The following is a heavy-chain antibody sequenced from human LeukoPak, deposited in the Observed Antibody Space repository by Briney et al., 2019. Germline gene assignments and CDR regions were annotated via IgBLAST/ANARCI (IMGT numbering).Heavy chain of an antibody. Sequence: PSETLSLTCTVSGGSISSYYWSWIRQPPGKGLEWIGYIFYSGTTNYNPSLKSRVTISVDTSKNQFSLKLSSVTAADTAVYYCARGVYIAAAQYAYWGQGTLVTVSS. D-gene: IGHD6-13*01. CDR3: ARGVYIAAAQYAY. CDR2: IFYSGTT. CDR1: GGSISSYY. V-gene: IGHV4-59*01. J-gene: IGHJ4*02.